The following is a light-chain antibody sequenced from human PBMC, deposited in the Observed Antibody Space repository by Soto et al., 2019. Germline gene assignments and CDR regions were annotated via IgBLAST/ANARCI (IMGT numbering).Light chain of an antibody. CDR3: CSYAGRYTHV. CDR2: DVS. J-gene: IGLJ1*01. CDR1: SSDVGGYNY. V-gene: IGLV2-11*01. Sequence: QSALTQPRSVSGSPGQSVTISCTGTSSDVGGYNYVSWYQQHPGKAPKLMIYDVSKRPSGVPDRFSGSKSGNTASLTISGLQAEDEADYYCCSYAGRYTHVFVTGTKVTVL.